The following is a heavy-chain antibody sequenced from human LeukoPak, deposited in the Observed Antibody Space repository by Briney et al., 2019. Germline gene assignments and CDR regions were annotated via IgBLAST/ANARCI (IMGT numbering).Heavy chain of an antibody. D-gene: IGHD5-12*01. CDR2: INTDESHT. V-gene: IGHV3-7*01. Sequence: GGPLRLSCAASGFSFSTSWMAWVRQAPGKGRQWVGNINTDESHTDYIDSVKGRFTMSRDNAENSLFLQVHSLRDEETAVYYCARDRAYDAFDYWGRGPLVTVSS. CDR1: GFSFSTSW. J-gene: IGHJ4*02. CDR3: ARDRAYDAFDY.